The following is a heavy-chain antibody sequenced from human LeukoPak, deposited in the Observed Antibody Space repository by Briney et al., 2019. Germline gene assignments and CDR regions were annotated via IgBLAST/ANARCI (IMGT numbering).Heavy chain of an antibody. Sequence: GGSLRLSCAASGFTFSSYWMSWVRQAPGKGLEWVSYISGSGSTIYYADSVKGRFTISRDNAKNSLYLQMNSLRAEDTAVYYCARVPFYDYVWGSFIFDYWGQGTLVTVSS. D-gene: IGHD3-16*01. CDR3: ARVPFYDYVWGSFIFDY. V-gene: IGHV3-48*04. J-gene: IGHJ4*02. CDR1: GFTFSSYW. CDR2: ISGSGSTI.